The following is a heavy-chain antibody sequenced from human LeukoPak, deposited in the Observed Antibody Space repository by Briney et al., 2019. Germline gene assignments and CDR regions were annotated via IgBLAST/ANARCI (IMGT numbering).Heavy chain of an antibody. V-gene: IGHV4-59*11. Sequence: PSETLSLTCTVSGGSISSHYWRWIRQPPGKGLEWIAYLFDSVNTKDNPSLQSRLTLSADTSKNQFSLRLSSVTAADTAVYYCATIKRGSIFGYFDFWGQG. CDR1: GGSISSHY. CDR3: ATIKRGSIFGYFDF. CDR2: LFDSVNT. D-gene: IGHD5-18*01. J-gene: IGHJ4*02.